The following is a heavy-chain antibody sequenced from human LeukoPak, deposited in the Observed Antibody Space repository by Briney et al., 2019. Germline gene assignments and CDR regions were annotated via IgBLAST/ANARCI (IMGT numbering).Heavy chain of an antibody. Sequence: GESLKIPSKGSGYSFTSYWITGAGQMPGKGLEWRGRIDPSDAYTNYSPSFQGHVTISADKYIRTAYLQWSSLKASDTAMYYCARHLMVRGVPYWFDPWGQGTLVTVSS. CDR2: IDPSDAYT. V-gene: IGHV5-10-1*01. CDR3: ARHLMVRGVPYWFDP. CDR1: GYSFTSYW. J-gene: IGHJ5*02. D-gene: IGHD3-10*01.